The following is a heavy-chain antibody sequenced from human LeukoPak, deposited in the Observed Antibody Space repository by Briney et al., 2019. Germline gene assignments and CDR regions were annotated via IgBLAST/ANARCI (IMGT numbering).Heavy chain of an antibody. V-gene: IGHV1-3*01. CDR1: GGTFSNYA. CDR3: ARDRGIESIVVVPALRGFDP. J-gene: IGHJ5*02. D-gene: IGHD2-2*01. CDR2: INAGNGNT. Sequence: ASVKVSCKASGGTFSNYAISWVRQAPGQRLEWMGWINAGNGNTKYSQKFQGRVTITRDTSASTAYMELSSLRSEDTAVYYCARDRGIESIVVVPALRGFDPWGQGTLVTVSS.